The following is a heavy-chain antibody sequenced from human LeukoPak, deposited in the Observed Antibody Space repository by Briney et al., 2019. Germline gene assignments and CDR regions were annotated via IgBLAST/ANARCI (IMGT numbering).Heavy chain of an antibody. J-gene: IGHJ4*02. V-gene: IGHV3-30*04. D-gene: IGHD5-18*01. CDR2: ISYDGSNK. Sequence: PGGSLRLSCAASGFTFSSYAMHWVRQAPGKGLEWVAVISYDGSNKYYADSVKGRFTISRDNSKNTLYLQMNSLRAEDTAVYYCARDRDVDTAMVNWYYFDYWGQGTLVTVSS. CDR1: GFTFSSYA. CDR3: ARDRDVDTAMVNWYYFDY.